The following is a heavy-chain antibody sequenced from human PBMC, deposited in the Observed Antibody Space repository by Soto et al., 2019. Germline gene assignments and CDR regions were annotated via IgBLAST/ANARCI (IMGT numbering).Heavy chain of an antibody. CDR3: ARELGMVERRYFDL. V-gene: IGHV4-31*03. CDR2: IYYSGST. D-gene: IGHD1-1*01. J-gene: IGHJ2*01. Sequence: PSETLSLTCTVSGGSISSGGYYWSWIRQHPGKGLEWIGYIYYSGSTYYNPSLKSRVTISVDTSKNQFSLKLSSVTAADTAVYYCARELGMVERRYFDLWGRGTLVTVS. CDR1: GGSISSGGYY.